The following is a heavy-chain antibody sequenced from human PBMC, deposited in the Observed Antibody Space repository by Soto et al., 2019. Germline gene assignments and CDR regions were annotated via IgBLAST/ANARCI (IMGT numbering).Heavy chain of an antibody. CDR1: GFTFSSYA. V-gene: IGHV3-30-3*01. D-gene: IGHD2-8*01. J-gene: IGHJ6*02. CDR2: ISYDGSNK. Sequence: GGSLRLSCAASGFTFSSYAMHWVRQAPGKGLEWVAVISYDGSNKYYADSVKGRFTISRDNSKNTLYLQMNSLRAEDTAVYYCAREPHIVLMVSRSRYGMDVWGQGTTVTVSS. CDR3: AREPHIVLMVSRSRYGMDV.